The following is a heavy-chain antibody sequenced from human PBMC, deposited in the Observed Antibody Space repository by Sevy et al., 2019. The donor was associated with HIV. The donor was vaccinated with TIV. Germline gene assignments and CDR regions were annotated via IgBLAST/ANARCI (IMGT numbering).Heavy chain of an antibody. CDR2: LSFGCGKI. V-gene: IGHV3-23*01. J-gene: IGHJ4*02. D-gene: IGHD6-13*01. CDR1: GFAFYDYS. CDR3: SREAGTRRHDH. Sequence: GGSLRLSCAASGFAFYDYSMSWIRQAPGKGLEWVATLSFGCGKINYADSVKGRFTNSRDNSKNSFYLQMDNLRVEDTSLYYCSREAGTRRHDHWGQGTRVTVSS.